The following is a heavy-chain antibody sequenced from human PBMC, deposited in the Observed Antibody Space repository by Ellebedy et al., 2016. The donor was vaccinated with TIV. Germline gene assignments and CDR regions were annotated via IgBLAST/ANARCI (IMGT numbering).Heavy chain of an antibody. CDR3: ARGIAATGTGMYYFDD. J-gene: IGHJ4*02. CDR2: VYHSGIT. D-gene: IGHD6-13*01. V-gene: IGHV4-59*01. Sequence: SETLSLTCSVSGDSITSYYWNWIRQSPGKGLEWIGYVYHSGITNYNPSLKRRVTLSVDTSKNQFSLKLHSVTAADTAVYYCARGIAATGTGMYYFDDWGQGTLVTVSS. CDR1: GDSITSYY.